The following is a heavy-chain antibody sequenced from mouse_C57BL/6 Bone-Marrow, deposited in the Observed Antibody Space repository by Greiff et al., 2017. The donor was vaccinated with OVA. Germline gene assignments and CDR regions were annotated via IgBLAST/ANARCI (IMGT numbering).Heavy chain of an antibody. V-gene: IGHV1-82*01. CDR1: GYAFSSSW. J-gene: IGHJ2*01. D-gene: IGHD3-1*01. CDR3: AEGGRGLSFDY. CDR2: IYPGGGYT. Sequence: QVQLQQSGPELVKPGASVKISCKASGYAFSSSWMNWVKQRPGQGLEWIGRIYPGGGYTNYNGKFKGKATLTADKSSSTAYMQLSSLTSEDSAVYFCAEGGRGLSFDYGGKGTTLTVSS.